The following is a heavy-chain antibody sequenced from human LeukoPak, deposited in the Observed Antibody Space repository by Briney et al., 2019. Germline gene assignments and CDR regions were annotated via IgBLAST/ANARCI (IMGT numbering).Heavy chain of an antibody. V-gene: IGHV4-59*01. J-gene: IGHJ3*02. CDR1: GGSISSYY. CDR2: ISYSGST. Sequence: PSETLSLTCTVSGGSISSYYWSWIRQPPGKGLEWIGYISYSGSTNYNPSLKSRVTISVDTSKNQFSLKLSSVTAADTAVYYCARGYAINAFDIWGQGTMVTVSS. CDR3: ARGYAINAFDI. D-gene: IGHD2-8*01.